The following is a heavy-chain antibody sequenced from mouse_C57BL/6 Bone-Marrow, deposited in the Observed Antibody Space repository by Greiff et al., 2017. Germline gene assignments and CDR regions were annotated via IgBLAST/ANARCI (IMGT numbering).Heavy chain of an antibody. J-gene: IGHJ3*01. CDR1: GYTFTSYG. D-gene: IGHD3-2*02. V-gene: IGHV1-81*01. CDR2: IYPRSGNT. CDR3: AREGGQLRSRLFAY. Sequence: QVQLQQSGAELARPGASVKLSCKASGYTFTSYGISWVKQRTGQGLEWIGEIYPRSGNTYYNEKFKGKATLTADKSSSTAYMERRSLTSEDSAVYFCAREGGQLRSRLFAYWGQGTLVTVSA.